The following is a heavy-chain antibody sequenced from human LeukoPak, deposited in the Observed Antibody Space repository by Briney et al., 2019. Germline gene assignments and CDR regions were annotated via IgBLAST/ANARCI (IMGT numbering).Heavy chain of an antibody. D-gene: IGHD2-15*01. J-gene: IGHJ6*03. CDR3: VRKLLRAV. Sequence: PGGSLRLSCTASGFPFSGYYISWVRQAPGTGLEGLAHIKGEGSAQAYVDSVKGRFTISRDNAKNSLYLQMNNLRVDDTAVYYCVRKLLRAVWGKGTTVTVSS. CDR1: GFPFSGYY. V-gene: IGHV3-7*01. CDR2: IKGEGSAQ.